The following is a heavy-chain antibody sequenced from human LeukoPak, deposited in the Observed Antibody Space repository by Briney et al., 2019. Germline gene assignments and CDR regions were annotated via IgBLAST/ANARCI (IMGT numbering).Heavy chain of an antibody. D-gene: IGHD5-24*01. V-gene: IGHV3-7*01. J-gene: IGHJ5*02. CDR2: IKQDGGGE. Sequence: GGSLRLSCAASGSTLSSYGMHWVRQAPGKGLEWVANIKQDGGGEYYVDSVKGRFTISRDNGKNSLFLQMTSLRAEDTAVYYCARDREIWLPHNWFDPWGQGTLVTVSS. CDR1: GSTLSSYG. CDR3: ARDREIWLPHNWFDP.